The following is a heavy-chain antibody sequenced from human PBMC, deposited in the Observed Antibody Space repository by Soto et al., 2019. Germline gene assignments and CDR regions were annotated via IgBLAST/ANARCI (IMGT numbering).Heavy chain of an antibody. V-gene: IGHV1-69*04. D-gene: IGHD5-12*01. CDR2: IIPILGIA. CDR1: GGTFSSYT. CDR3: ARDSGYESNY. Sequence: SVKVSCKASGGTFSSYTISWGRQAPGQGLEWMGRIIPILGIANYAQKLQGRVTMTTDTSTSTAYMELRSLRSDDTAVYYCARDSGYESNYWGQGTLVTVSS. J-gene: IGHJ4*02.